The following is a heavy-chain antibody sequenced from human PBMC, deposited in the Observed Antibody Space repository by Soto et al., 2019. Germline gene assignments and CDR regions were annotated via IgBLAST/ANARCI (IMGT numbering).Heavy chain of an antibody. CDR1: GYIFTSYG. CDR3: ARGTTVVTHDAFDI. J-gene: IGHJ3*02. Sequence: ASVKVSCKASGYIFTSYGISWVRQAPGQGLEWMGWISAYNGNTKYAQNLQGRVTITADESTSTAYMELSSLRSEDTAVYYCARGTTVVTHDAFDIWGQGTMVTVSS. D-gene: IGHD4-17*01. CDR2: ISAYNGNT. V-gene: IGHV1-18*01.